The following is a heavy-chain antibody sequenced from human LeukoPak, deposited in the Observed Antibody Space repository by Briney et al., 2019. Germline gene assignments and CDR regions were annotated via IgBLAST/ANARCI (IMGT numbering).Heavy chain of an antibody. CDR3: TTRGGSFSIFDY. J-gene: IGHJ4*02. V-gene: IGHV3-15*01. Sequence: PGGSLRLSCGASGFRFESHTMGWVRQAPGKGLEWVGRIKSKTDGGTTDYAAPVKGRFTISRDDSKNTLYLQMNSLKTEDTAVYYCTTRGGSFSIFDYWGQGTLVTVSS. D-gene: IGHD1-26*01. CDR1: GFRFESHT. CDR2: IKSKTDGGTT.